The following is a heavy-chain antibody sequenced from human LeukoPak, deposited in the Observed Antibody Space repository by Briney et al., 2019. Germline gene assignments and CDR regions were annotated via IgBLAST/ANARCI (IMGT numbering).Heavy chain of an antibody. CDR1: GFTFDDYG. J-gene: IGHJ4*02. Sequence: PGGSLRLSCAASGFTFDDYGMSWVRQAPGKGLEWVSGINWNGGSTGYADSVKGRFTISRDNAKNTLYLQMNSLRAEDTAVYYCAKDPYVSLIRLAVAPKAIDYWGQGTLVTVSS. D-gene: IGHD6-19*01. V-gene: IGHV3-20*04. CDR3: AKDPYVSLIRLAVAPKAIDY. CDR2: INWNGGST.